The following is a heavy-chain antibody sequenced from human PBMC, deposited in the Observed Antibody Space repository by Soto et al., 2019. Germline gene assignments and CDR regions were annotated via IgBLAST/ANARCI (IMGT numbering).Heavy chain of an antibody. V-gene: IGHV1-69*01. J-gene: IGHJ2*01. CDR3: TRVFNYYYDSSGYYYFGYFDL. CDR2: IIPIFGTA. CDR1: GGTFSSYA. Sequence: QVQLVQSGAEVKKPGSSVKVSCKASGGTFSSYAISWVRQAPGQGLEWMGGIIPIFGTANYAQKFQGRVTITADDSTSTASMELSSRRSEDTAVYYCTRVFNYYYDSSGYYYFGYFDLWGRGTLVTVSS. D-gene: IGHD3-22*01.